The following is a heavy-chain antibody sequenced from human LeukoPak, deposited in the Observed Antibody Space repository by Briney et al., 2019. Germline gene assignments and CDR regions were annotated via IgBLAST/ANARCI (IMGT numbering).Heavy chain of an antibody. CDR1: DGSFSNYY. CDR3: AGYHQWFLNDR. D-gene: IGHD2-8*01. V-gene: IGHV4-34*01. Sequence: SETLSLTCAVSDGSFSNYYWSWFRQSPGEGLEWIAEIYPGETAKYNPSLWSRVTISEDTSKSQFSLRLSSVTAADTAVYYCAGYHQWFLNDRWGQGTLVTVSS. J-gene: IGHJ5*02. CDR2: IYPGETA.